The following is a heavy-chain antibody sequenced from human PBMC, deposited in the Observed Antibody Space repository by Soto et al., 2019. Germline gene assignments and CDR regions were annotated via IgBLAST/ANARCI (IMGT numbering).Heavy chain of an antibody. V-gene: IGHV4-39*01. D-gene: IGHD6-13*01. CDR3: ARWAAAGGFDY. Sequence: QLQLQESGPGLVKPSETLSLTCTVSGGSISSSSYYWGWIRQPPGKGLEWIGSIYYSGSTYYNPSLKSRVTISVDTSKNQFSLKLSSVTAADTAVYYCARWAAAGGFDYWGQGTLVTVSS. J-gene: IGHJ4*02. CDR2: IYYSGST. CDR1: GGSISSSSYY.